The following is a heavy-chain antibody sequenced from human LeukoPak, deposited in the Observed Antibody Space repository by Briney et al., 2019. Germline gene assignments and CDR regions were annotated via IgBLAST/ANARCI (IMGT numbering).Heavy chain of an antibody. V-gene: IGHV4-59*01. Sequence: SETLSLTCTVSGGSISSYYWSWIRQPPGKGLEWIAYISDSGSTNYSPSLKGRVTISVDTSKNQFSLKLSSVTAADTAVYYCARTTVTTYFDNWGQGTLVTVSS. D-gene: IGHD4-17*01. CDR2: ISDSGST. CDR1: GGSISSYY. CDR3: ARTTVTTYFDN. J-gene: IGHJ4*02.